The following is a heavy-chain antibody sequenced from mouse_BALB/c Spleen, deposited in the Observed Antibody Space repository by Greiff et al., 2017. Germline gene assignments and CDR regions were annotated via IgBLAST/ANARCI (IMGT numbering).Heavy chain of an antibody. CDR2: ISSGGSYT. CDR3: TRGDYYGYYFDY. J-gene: IGHJ2*01. CDR1: GFTFSSYT. Sequence: EVKVVESGGGLVKPGGSLKLSCAASGFTFSSYTMSWVRQTPEKRLEWVATISSGGSYTYYPDSVKGRFTISRDNAKNTLYLQMSSLKSEDTAMYYCTRGDYYGYYFDYWGQGTTLTVSS. V-gene: IGHV5-6-4*01. D-gene: IGHD1-1*01.